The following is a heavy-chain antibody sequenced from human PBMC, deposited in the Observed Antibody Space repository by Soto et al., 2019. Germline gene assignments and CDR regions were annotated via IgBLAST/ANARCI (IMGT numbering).Heavy chain of an antibody. Sequence: GXCLRLSCAASGFTVSSNYISWVLQAPGKGLEWVANIKEDGSEKNYVDSVKGQFTISRDNAKNSLYLQMKSLRAEDTAVYYCATDLGTTMARHWGQGTLVTVSS. J-gene: IGHJ4*02. CDR1: GFTVSSNY. CDR2: IKEDGSEK. V-gene: IGHV3-7*04. D-gene: IGHD1-1*01. CDR3: ATDLGTTMARH.